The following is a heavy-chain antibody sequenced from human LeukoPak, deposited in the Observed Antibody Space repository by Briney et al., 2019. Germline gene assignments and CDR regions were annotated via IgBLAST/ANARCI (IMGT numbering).Heavy chain of an antibody. D-gene: IGHD2-2*01. CDR2: ISTYGNTI. V-gene: IGHV3-48*04. CDR3: ARDYCSSTSCYPDY. Sequence: PGGSLRLSCAASGFTFSSYAMSWVRQAPGKGLEWVSYISTYGNTIDYADSVKGRFTISRDNAKNTLYLQMNSLRAEDTAVYYCARDYCSSTSCYPDYWGQGTLVTVSS. CDR1: GFTFSSYA. J-gene: IGHJ4*02.